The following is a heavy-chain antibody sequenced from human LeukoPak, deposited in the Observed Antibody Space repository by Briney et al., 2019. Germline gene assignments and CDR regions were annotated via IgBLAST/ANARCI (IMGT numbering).Heavy chain of an antibody. D-gene: IGHD3-10*01. J-gene: IGHJ4*02. CDR3: ARDLYGSGRRSYYFDY. Sequence: QSGGSLSLSCAASGFTFANTWLHWVRQAPGKGLVWVSLINNDGSTTNYADSVKCRFTISRDNAKNTVYLQMNSLRAEDTAVYYCARDLYGSGRRSYYFDYWGQGTLVTVSS. CDR1: GFTFANTW. CDR2: INNDGSTT. V-gene: IGHV3-74*01.